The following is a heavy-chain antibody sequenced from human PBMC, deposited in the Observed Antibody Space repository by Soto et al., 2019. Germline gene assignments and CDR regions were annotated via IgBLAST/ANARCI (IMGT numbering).Heavy chain of an antibody. J-gene: IGHJ4*02. V-gene: IGHV1-46*01. CDR1: GYTFTSYY. D-gene: IGHD2-15*01. CDR3: ARHIGYCSGGSCYSRPHGY. Sequence: ASVKVSCKASGYTFTSYYMHWVRQAPGQGLEWMGIVNPSGCSTSYAQKFQGRVTMTRDTSTSTVYMELSSLRSEDTAVYYCARHIGYCSGGSCYSRPHGYWGQGTLVTVSS. CDR2: VNPSGCST.